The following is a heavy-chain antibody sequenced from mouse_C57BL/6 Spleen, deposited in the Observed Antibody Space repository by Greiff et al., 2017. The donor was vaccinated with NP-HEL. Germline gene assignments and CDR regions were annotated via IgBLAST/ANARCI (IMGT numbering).Heavy chain of an antibody. D-gene: IGHD1-1*01. V-gene: IGHV5-4*03. Sequence: EVKVVESGGGLVKPGGSLKLSCAASGFTFSSYAMSWVRQTPEKRLEWVATISDGGSYTYYPDNVKGRFTISRDNAKNNLYLQMSHLKSEDTAMYYCARDYYGSRGGYFDVWGTGTTVTVSS. CDR1: GFTFSSYA. J-gene: IGHJ1*03. CDR3: ARDYYGSRGGYFDV. CDR2: ISDGGSYT.